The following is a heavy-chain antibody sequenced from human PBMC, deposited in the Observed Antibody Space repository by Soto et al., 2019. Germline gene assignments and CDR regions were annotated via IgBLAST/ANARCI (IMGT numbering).Heavy chain of an antibody. J-gene: IGHJ4*02. V-gene: IGHV1-18*01. CDR2: VSGNNGNT. CDR1: GYSFTSYG. D-gene: IGHD6-19*01. Sequence: ASVKVSCKASGYSFTSYGITWVRQAPGQGLEWMGWVSGNNGNTKYAQKIQGRVTMTTDTSTNTAYMDLNSLRAEDTAVYYCARSRWLVPHLDYWGQGTLVTVSS. CDR3: ARSRWLVPHLDY.